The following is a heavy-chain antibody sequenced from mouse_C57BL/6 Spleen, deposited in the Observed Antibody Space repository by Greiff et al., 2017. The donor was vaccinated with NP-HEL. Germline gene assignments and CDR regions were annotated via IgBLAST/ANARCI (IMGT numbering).Heavy chain of an antibody. D-gene: IGHD1-1*01. J-gene: IGHJ2*01. CDR2: INPNNGGT. CDR1: GYTFTDYY. Sequence: VQLQQSGPELVKPGASVKISCKASGYTFTDYYMNWVKQSHGKSLEWIGDINPNNGGTSYNQKFKGKATLTVDKSSSTAYMELRSLTSEDSAVYYCARYPLLRYYFDYWGQGTTLTVSS. CDR3: ARYPLLRYYFDY. V-gene: IGHV1-26*01.